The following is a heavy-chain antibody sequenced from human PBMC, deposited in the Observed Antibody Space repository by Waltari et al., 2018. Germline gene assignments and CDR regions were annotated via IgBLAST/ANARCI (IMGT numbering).Heavy chain of an antibody. J-gene: IGHJ4*02. V-gene: IGHV1-2*02. CDR3: ATAPDAFQIIN. D-gene: IGHD2-2*01. CDR2: INPYSGGT. Sequence: QVQLVQSGAEVKKTGASVTVSCKTSGYNVTDNYMYWVRQAPGQGLEWMGWINPYSGGTAYAQKFQGRVTLTRDTSISTAYMELNRLISDDSAMYYCATAPDAFQIINWGQGTLVTVSS. CDR1: GYNVTDNY.